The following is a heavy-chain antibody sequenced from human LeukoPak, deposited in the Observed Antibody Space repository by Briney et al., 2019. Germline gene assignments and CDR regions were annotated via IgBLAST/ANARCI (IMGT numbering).Heavy chain of an antibody. CDR1: GYSFTSYW. D-gene: IGHD4-23*01. Sequence: GGSLKISCKGSGYSFTSYWIGWVRQMPGKVLEWMGIIYPGDSDTRYSPSFQGQVTMSADKSISTAYLQWSSLKASDTAMYYCARGTGNYGGNSDYWGQGTLVTVSS. CDR2: IYPGDSDT. CDR3: ARGTGNYGGNSDY. V-gene: IGHV5-51*01. J-gene: IGHJ4*02.